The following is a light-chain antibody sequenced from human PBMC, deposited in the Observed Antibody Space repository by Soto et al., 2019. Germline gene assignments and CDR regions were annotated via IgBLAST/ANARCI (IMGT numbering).Light chain of an antibody. CDR3: TAWDDSLRGRV. J-gene: IGLJ2*01. CDR2: RDN. Sequence: QSVLTQPPSASGAPGQRVTISCSGSSSNVGINYVYWYQQLPGTAPKLLIYRDNQRPSGVPDRFSGSKSGTSASLAISGLRSEDDADYYCTAWDDSLRGRVFGGGTKLTVL. CDR1: SSNVGINY. V-gene: IGLV1-47*01.